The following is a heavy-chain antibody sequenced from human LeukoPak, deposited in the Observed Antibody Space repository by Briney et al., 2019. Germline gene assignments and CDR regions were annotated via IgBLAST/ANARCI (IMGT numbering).Heavy chain of an antibody. CDR1: GYTFTSYD. D-gene: IGHD3-22*01. CDR2: MNPNSGNT. V-gene: IGHV1-8*01. CDR3: ARGDYYDSSGFNNY. Sequence: ASVKVSCKASGYTFTSYDINRVRQATGQGLDWMGWMNPNSGNTGYAQKFQGRVTMTRNTSISTAYMELSSLRSEDTAVYYCARGDYYDSSGFNNYWGQGTLVTVSS. J-gene: IGHJ4*02.